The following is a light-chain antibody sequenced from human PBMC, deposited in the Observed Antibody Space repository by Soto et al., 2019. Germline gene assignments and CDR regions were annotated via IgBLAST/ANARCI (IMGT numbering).Light chain of an antibody. CDR3: CSYPGSYTYV. CDR2: SVS. J-gene: IGLJ1*01. CDR1: SSDVGGHNY. V-gene: IGLV2-11*01. Sequence: ALTQPRSVSGSPGQSVTISCTGTSSDVGGHNYVSWYQQHPGKAPKLMISSVSKRPSGVPDRFSGSKSGNTASLTISGLQAEDEADYYCCSYPGSYTYVFGTGTKVTVL.